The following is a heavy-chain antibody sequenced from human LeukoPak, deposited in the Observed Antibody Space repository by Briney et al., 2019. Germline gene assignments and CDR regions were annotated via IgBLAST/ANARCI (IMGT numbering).Heavy chain of an antibody. CDR3: ASQHSSGYYYVFFS. Sequence: SETLSLTCAVYGGSFSGDFWSWIRQSPGKGLEWIGEINHGGSTTYNPSLQSRVTISVDTSKNQFSLKLSSVTAADTAVYYCASQHSSGYYYVFFSWGQGTLVTVSS. D-gene: IGHD3-22*01. J-gene: IGHJ5*02. CDR1: GGSFSGDF. CDR2: INHGGST. V-gene: IGHV4-34*01.